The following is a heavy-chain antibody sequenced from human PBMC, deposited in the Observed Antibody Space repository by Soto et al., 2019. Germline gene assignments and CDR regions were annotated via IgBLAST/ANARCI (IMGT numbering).Heavy chain of an antibody. CDR1: GVSLSRTDYY. CDR2: IYSSGNT. CDR3: ARGEYTTSLGPLHFDY. V-gene: IGHV4-31*03. Sequence: LXLTCTVSGVSLSRTDYYWSWSLQHPGKGLEWIGHIYSSGNTYYNPSLKSRVTISLDTSKGQFSLKLSSVTAADTAVYYCARGEYTTSLGPLHFDYWGQGTMVTVS. J-gene: IGHJ4*02. D-gene: IGHD5-18*01.